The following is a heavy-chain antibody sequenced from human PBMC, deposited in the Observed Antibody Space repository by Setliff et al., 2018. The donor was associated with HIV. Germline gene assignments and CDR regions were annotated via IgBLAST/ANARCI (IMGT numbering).Heavy chain of an antibody. CDR2: VSGSGDNT. D-gene: IGHD3-22*01. J-gene: IGHJ4*02. Sequence: GGSLRLSCVASGFTFSSSCMDWFRQAPGKGLEWVSVVSGSGDNTFYADSVKGRFTISRDNSKNTLYLQMNSLRAEDTAVYYCARAYNVYDYRFDSSGYDYWGQGTLVTVSS. CDR1: GFTFSSSC. CDR3: ARAYNVYDYRFDSSGYDY. V-gene: IGHV3-23*01.